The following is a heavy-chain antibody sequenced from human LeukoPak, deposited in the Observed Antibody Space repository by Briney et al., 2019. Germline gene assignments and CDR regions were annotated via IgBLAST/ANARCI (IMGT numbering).Heavy chain of an antibody. CDR2: ISGSGGST. D-gene: IGHD6-19*01. J-gene: IGHJ4*02. CDR3: AKDPPLSGWYPYFDY. CDR1: GFTFSSYA. Sequence: GGSLRLSCAASGFTFSSYAMSWVRQAPGKGLEWVSAISGSGGSTYYADSVKGRFTISRDNSKNTLHLQMNSLSAEDTAVYYCAKDPPLSGWYPYFDYWGQGTLVTVSS. V-gene: IGHV3-23*01.